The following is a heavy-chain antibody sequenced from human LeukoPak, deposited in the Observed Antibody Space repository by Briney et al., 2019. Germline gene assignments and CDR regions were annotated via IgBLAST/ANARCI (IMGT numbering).Heavy chain of an antibody. D-gene: IGHD3-3*01. CDR1: GGPFSGYY. CDR3: ARRGSGYSH. J-gene: IGHJ4*02. Sequence: SETLSLTCTVYGGPFSGYYWSWIRQSPGKGLEWIGEINHSGSTNYNPSLKSRVTISLDTSKNQFSLKLNSVTAADTAVYYCARRGSGYSHWGQGTLVTVSS. V-gene: IGHV4-34*01. CDR2: INHSGST.